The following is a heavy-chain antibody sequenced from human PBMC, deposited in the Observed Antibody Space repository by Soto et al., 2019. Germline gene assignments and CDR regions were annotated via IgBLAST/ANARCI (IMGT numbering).Heavy chain of an antibody. V-gene: IGHV4-59*01. D-gene: IGHD6-19*01. Sequence: QVQLQESGPGLVKPSETLSLTCTVSGGSISSYYWSWIRQPPGKGLEWIGYIYYSGSTNYNPSLKSRVTISVDTSKNQFSLKLSSLTAADTAVYYCARTKVAATFDYWGQGTLVTVSS. CDR1: GGSISSYY. CDR3: ARTKVAATFDY. J-gene: IGHJ4*02. CDR2: IYYSGST.